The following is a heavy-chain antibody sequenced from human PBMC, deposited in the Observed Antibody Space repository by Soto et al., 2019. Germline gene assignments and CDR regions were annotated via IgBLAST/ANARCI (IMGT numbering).Heavy chain of an antibody. V-gene: IGHV4-4*02. J-gene: IGHJ5*02. CDR2: IYHSGST. D-gene: IGHD3-3*01. CDR3: ATGGTHLEWPRPYDP. Sequence: PSETLSLTCAVSGGSISSSNWWSWVRQPPGKGLEWIGEIYHSGSTNYNPSLKSRVTISVDKSKNQFSLKLSSVTAADTAVYYCATGGTHLEWPRPYDPWGQGTLVTVSS. CDR1: GGSISSSNW.